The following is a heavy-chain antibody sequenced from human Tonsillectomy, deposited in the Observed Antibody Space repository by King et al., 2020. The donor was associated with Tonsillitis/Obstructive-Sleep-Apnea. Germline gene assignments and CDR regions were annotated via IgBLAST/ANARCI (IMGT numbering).Heavy chain of an antibody. CDR2: IYYSGST. J-gene: IGHJ2*01. CDR3: ARRASYYYWYFDL. D-gene: IGHD1-26*01. CDR1: GGSISSYY. V-gene: IGHV4-59*08. Sequence: QLQESGPGLVKPSETLSLTCTVSGGSISSYYWSWIRQPPGKGLEWIGYIYYSGSTNYNPSLKSRVTISVDTSKNQFSLKLSSVTAADTAVYYCARRASYYYWYFDLWGRGTLVTVSS.